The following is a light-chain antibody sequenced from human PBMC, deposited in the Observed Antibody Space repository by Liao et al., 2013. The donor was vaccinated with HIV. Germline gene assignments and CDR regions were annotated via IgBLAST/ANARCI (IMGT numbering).Light chain of an antibody. CDR1: YLGDKY. V-gene: IGLV3-1*01. CDR2: QDN. Sequence: SXELTQSPSVSVSPGQTASITCSGDYLGDKYASWYQHKPGQAPMLVIYQDNKRPSGIPERFSGSNSGNTATLTISGTQAIDEADYYCQTWDRTTYVFGSGTKVTVL. CDR3: QTWDRTTYV. J-gene: IGLJ1*01.